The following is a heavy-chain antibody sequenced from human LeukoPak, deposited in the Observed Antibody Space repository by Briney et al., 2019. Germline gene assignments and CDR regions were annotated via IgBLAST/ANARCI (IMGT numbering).Heavy chain of an antibody. V-gene: IGHV1-2*02. Sequence: ASVKVSCKASGGTFSSYAISWVRQAPGQGLEWMGWINPNSGGTNYAQKFQGRVTMTRDTSISTAYMELSRLRSDDTAVYYCARDLAPTYYYDSSGSITLYWGQGTLVTVSS. D-gene: IGHD3-22*01. CDR2: INPNSGGT. CDR3: ARDLAPTYYYDSSGSITLY. CDR1: GGTFSSYA. J-gene: IGHJ4*02.